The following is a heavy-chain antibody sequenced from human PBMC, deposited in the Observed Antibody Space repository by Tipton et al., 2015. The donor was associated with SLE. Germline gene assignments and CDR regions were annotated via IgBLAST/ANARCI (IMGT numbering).Heavy chain of an antibody. V-gene: IGHV4-59*11. CDR2: FYNSGST. D-gene: IGHD3-10*01. Sequence: TLSLTCTVSGGSISSHYWNWIRQPPGKGLEWIGSFYNSGSTNSNPSLKSRVTISGDTSKKLFSLKLSSVTAADTAVYYCARIFYYGSGSPLDYWGQGTLVTVSS. J-gene: IGHJ4*02. CDR3: ARIFYYGSGSPLDY. CDR1: GGSISSHY.